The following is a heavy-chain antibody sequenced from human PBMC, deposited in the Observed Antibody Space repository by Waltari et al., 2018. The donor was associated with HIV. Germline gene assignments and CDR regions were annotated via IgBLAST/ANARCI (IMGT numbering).Heavy chain of an antibody. CDR1: GGSISSSSYY. CDR2: IYYSGST. Sequence: QLQLQESGPGLVKPSETLSLTCTVSGGSISSSSYYWGWIRQPPGKGLEWIGSIYYSGSTYYNPSLKSRVTISVDTSKNQFSLKLSSVTAADTAVYYCARHSVSLGAFDIWGQGTMVTVSS. CDR3: ARHSVSLGAFDI. V-gene: IGHV4-39*01. J-gene: IGHJ3*02.